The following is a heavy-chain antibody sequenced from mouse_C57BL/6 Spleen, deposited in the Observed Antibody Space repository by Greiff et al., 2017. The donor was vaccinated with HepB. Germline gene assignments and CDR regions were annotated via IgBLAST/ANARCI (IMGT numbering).Heavy chain of an antibody. D-gene: IGHD3-2*02. J-gene: IGHJ3*01. V-gene: IGHV1-82*01. CDR1: GYAFSSSW. Sequence: LEESGPELVKPGASVKISCKASGYAFSSSWMNWVKQRPGKGLEWIGRIYPGDGDTNYNGKFKGKATLTADKSSSTAYMQLSSLTSEDSAVYFCARSRQLRQPSLFAYWGQGTLVTVSA. CDR3: ARSRQLRQPSLFAY. CDR2: IYPGDGDT.